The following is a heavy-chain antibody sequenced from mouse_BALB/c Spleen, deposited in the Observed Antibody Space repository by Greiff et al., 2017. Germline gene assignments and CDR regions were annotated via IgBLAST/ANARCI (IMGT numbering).Heavy chain of an antibody. CDR1: GFTFSDYG. CDR3: ARDDPYAMDY. CDR2: ISNLAYSI. V-gene: IGHV5-15*02. Sequence: EVQLVESGGGLVQPGGSRKLSCAASGFTFSDYGMAWVRQAPGKGPEWVAFISNLAYSIYYADTVTGRFTISRENAKNTLYLEMSSLRSEDTAMYYCARDDPYAMDYWGQGTSVTVSS. J-gene: IGHJ4*01.